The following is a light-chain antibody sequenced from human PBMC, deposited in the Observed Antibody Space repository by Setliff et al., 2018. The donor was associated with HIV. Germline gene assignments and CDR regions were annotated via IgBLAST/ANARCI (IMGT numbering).Light chain of an antibody. CDR1: SSDVGAYDY. CDR3: CSYVVSYSYV. J-gene: IGLJ1*01. CDR2: DVT. V-gene: IGLV2-11*01. Sequence: QSALTQPRSVSGSPGQSVTFSCTGSSSDVGAYDYVSWYQQRPGRAPKLVIYDVTKRPSGVPDRFSGSKSGNTASLTISGLQSEDEADYYCCSYVVSYSYVFGSGTKVTVL.